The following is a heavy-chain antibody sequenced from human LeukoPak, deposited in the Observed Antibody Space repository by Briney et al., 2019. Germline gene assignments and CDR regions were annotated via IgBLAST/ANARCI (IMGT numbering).Heavy chain of an antibody. J-gene: IGHJ4*02. CDR1: GGSISSYY. Sequence: SETLSLTCTVSGGSISSYYWSWIRQPPGKGLEWIGYIYYSGSTNYNPSLKSRVTISVDTSKNQFSLKLSSVTAADTAVYYCARGGRGWFGELLFDYWGQGTLVTVSS. V-gene: IGHV4-59*12. CDR3: ARGGRGWFGELLFDY. D-gene: IGHD3-10*01. CDR2: IYYSGST.